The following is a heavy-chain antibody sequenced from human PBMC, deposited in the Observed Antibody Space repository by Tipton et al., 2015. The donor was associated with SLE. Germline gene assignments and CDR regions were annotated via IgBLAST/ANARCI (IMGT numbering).Heavy chain of an antibody. J-gene: IGHJ6*02. CDR2: IYYSGST. V-gene: IGHV4-31*03. Sequence: TLSLTCTVSGGSISSGGYYWSWIRQHPGKGLEWIGYIYYSGSTYYNPPLKSRVTISVDTSKNQFSLKLSSVTAADTAVYYCARDPAARRGMDVWGQGTTVTVSS. D-gene: IGHD6-6*01. CDR1: GGSISSGGYY. CDR3: ARDPAARRGMDV.